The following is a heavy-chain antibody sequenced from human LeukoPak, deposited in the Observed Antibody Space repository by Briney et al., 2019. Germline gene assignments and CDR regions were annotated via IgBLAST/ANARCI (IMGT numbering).Heavy chain of an antibody. J-gene: IGHJ6*02. D-gene: IGHD3-22*01. CDR3: ARDFGGRGAGSSGFYYYYYYIMDV. CDR1: GFTSSSYA. V-gene: IGHV3-30*07. Sequence: RGSLRLSCAASGFTSSSYAMHWVRQAPGKGLEWVAVISSDGSNEFYADSAKGRFTISRDNTKSTLYLQMNSLRAEDTAMFYCARDFGGRGAGSSGFYYYYYYIMDVWGQGTTVTVSS. CDR2: ISSDGSNE.